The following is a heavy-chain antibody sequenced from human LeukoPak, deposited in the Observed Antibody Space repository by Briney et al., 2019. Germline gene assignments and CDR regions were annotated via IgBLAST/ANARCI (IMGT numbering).Heavy chain of an antibody. CDR2: IIPIFGTA. CDR3: ARVDSSGYYFCNYFDY. CDR1: GGTFSSYA. J-gene: IGHJ4*02. D-gene: IGHD3-22*01. V-gene: IGHV1-69*05. Sequence: ASVKVSCKASGGTFSSYAISWVRQAPGQGLEWMGGIIPIFGTANYAQKFQGRVTITTDESTSTAYMELSSLRSEDTAVYYCARVDSSGYYFCNYFDYWGQGTLVTVSS.